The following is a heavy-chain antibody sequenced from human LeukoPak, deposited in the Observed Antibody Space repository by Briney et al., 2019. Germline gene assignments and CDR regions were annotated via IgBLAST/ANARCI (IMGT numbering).Heavy chain of an antibody. Sequence: ASVKVSCKASGYTFNSHGISWVRQAPGQGLEWMGWISVYNGHTNYAQKLQDRVTMTTETSTSTAYMELRSLRSDDTAVYYCARSPYYYGSGTDNNWFDPWGQGTLVTVSS. CDR3: ARSPYYYGSGTDNNWFDP. CDR2: ISVYNGHT. CDR1: GYTFNSHG. D-gene: IGHD3-10*01. V-gene: IGHV1-18*01. J-gene: IGHJ5*02.